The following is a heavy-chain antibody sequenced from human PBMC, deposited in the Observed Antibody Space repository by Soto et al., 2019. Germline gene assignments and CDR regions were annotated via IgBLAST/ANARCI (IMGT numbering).Heavy chain of an antibody. CDR3: GREGYSSGLDV. J-gene: IGHJ6*02. Sequence: GGSLRLSCAASGFTVSSNYMSWVRQAPGKGLEWVSVIYSGGSTYYADSVKGRSTISRDNSKNTLYLQMNSLRAEDTAVYYCGREGYSSGLDVWGQRTTVTVSS. CDR1: GFTVSSNY. D-gene: IGHD6-19*01. V-gene: IGHV3-53*01. CDR2: IYSGGST.